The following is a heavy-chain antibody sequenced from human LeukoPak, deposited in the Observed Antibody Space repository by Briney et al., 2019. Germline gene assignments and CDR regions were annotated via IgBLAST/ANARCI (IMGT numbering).Heavy chain of an antibody. CDR3: ARDAPEVPAAGVLAS. D-gene: IGHD6-13*01. Sequence: GGSLRLSCVASGFTVSDNYMSWVRQAPGKGLEWVSVMYSRGDTYYANSVKGRFTFSRDISKNTLYLQMDGLRNEDTAMYYCARDAPEVPAAGVLASWGQGTLVLVSS. V-gene: IGHV3-53*01. CDR2: MYSRGDT. CDR1: GFTVSDNY. J-gene: IGHJ5*02.